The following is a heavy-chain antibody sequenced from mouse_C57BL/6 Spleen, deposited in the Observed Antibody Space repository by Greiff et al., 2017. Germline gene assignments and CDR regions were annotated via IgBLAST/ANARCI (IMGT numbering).Heavy chain of an antibody. CDR1: GYTFTDHT. J-gene: IGHJ2*01. Sequence: VQLQESDAELVKPGASVKISCKVSGYTFTDHTIDWMKQRPERGLEWIGYIYPGDGSTKYNEKFKGKATLTADKSSSTAYIELNAVTSEDCAVSFCARSGYYGFDYWGQGTTLTVSS. CDR2: IYPGDGST. CDR3: ARSGYYGFDY. D-gene: IGHD1-1*01. V-gene: IGHV1-78*01.